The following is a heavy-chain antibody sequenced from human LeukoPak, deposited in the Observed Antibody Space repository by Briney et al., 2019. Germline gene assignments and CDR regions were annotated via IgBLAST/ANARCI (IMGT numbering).Heavy chain of an antibody. J-gene: IGHJ6*03. CDR2: IHHSGST. V-gene: IGHV4-31*03. CDR3: ARGDITTRGYYYCMDV. D-gene: IGHD1-1*01. Sequence: SGPTLVNPTQTLTLTCTFSGFSLSTSGMCVSWIRQHPGKGLEWIGYIHHSGSTDYNPSLKSRLTISLDTSKNQFSLKLSSVTAADTAVYYCARGDITTRGYYYCMDVWGNGTTVTVSS. CDR1: GFSLSTSGMC.